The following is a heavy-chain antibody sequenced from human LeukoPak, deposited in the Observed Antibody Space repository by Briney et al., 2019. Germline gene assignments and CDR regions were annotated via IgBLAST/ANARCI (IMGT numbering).Heavy chain of an antibody. CDR2: ISNSGSIK. D-gene: IGHD2-15*01. J-gene: IGHJ6*03. CDR3: ARVLRYCSGGNCYSGGLGYRAV. Sequence: GGSLRLSCAASGFTFSSYEMNWIRQAPGKGLEWISYISNSGSIKYYADSVKGRFTISRDNAKNSLFLQMNSLRAEDSAVYYCARVLRYCSGGNCYSGGLGYRAVGGKGTTVT. V-gene: IGHV3-48*03. CDR1: GFTFSSYE.